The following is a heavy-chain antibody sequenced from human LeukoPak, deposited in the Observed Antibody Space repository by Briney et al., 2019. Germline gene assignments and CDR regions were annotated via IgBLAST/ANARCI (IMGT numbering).Heavy chain of an antibody. D-gene: IGHD6-13*01. CDR1: GGSFSGYY. CDR3: ARTLAAAHNYFDY. V-gene: IGHV4-34*01. Sequence: SETLSLTCAVYGGSFSGYYWSWIRQPPGKGLEWIGEINHSGSTNYNPSLKSRVTISVDTSKNQSSLKLSSVTAADTAVYYCARTLAAAHNYFDYWGQGTLVTVSS. J-gene: IGHJ4*02. CDR2: INHSGST.